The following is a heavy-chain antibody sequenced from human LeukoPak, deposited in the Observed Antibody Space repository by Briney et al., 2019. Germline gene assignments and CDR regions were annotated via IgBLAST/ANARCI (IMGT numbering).Heavy chain of an antibody. CDR1: GFTFDDYA. Sequence: GGSLRLSCAASGFTFDDYAMHWVRQAPGKGLEWVSGISWNSGSIGYADSVKGRFTISRDNAKNSLYLQMNSLRAEDTALYHCARDGGSYCGDAFDIWGQGTLVTVSS. CDR2: ISWNSGSI. J-gene: IGHJ4*02. CDR3: ARDGGSYCGDAFDI. D-gene: IGHD1-26*01. V-gene: IGHV3-9*01.